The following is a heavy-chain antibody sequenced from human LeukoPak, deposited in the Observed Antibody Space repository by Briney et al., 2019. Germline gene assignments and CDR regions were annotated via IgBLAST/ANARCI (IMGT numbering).Heavy chain of an antibody. CDR2: INPNSGGT. J-gene: IGHJ4*02. V-gene: IGHV1-2*02. D-gene: IGHD3-9*01. Sequence: ASVKDYCKASGYTFTGYYMHWVRQAPGQGLEWMGWINPNSGGTNYAQKFQGRVTMTRDTSISTAYMELSRLRSDDTAVYYCARAALRYFDWLLPYYFDYWGQGTLVTVSS. CDR3: ARAALRYFDWLLPYYFDY. CDR1: GYTFTGYY.